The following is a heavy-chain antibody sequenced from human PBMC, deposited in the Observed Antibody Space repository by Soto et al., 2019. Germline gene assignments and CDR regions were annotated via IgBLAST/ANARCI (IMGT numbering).Heavy chain of an antibody. CDR2: VNHSGST. CDR1: GGSFSGYY. CDR3: ARGIYSSSWAPYI. Sequence: QVQLQQWGAGLLKPSETLSLTCAVYGGSFSGYYWSWIRQPPGKGLEWIAEVNHSGSTNSTPSLKSRVTISVDTSKNQFSLQRSSVTAAATAVYYCARGIYSSSWAPYIWGQGKMVTVSS. J-gene: IGHJ3*02. V-gene: IGHV4-34*01. D-gene: IGHD6-13*01.